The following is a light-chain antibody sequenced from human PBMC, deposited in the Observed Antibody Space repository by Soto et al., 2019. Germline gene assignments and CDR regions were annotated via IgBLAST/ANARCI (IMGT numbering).Light chain of an antibody. CDR2: KAS. V-gene: IGKV1-5*03. CDR3: QQYNSYWT. Sequence: DIQMTQSASTLSASLGDRVTITCRASQSISSWLAWYQQKPGKAPKLLIYKASSLESGVPSRFSGSGSGTEFTLTISSLKPDDFATYYCQQYNSYWTFGQGTKVDIK. CDR1: QSISSW. J-gene: IGKJ1*01.